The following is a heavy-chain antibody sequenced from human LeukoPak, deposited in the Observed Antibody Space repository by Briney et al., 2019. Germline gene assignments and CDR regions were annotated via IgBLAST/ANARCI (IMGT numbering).Heavy chain of an antibody. CDR3: TKEFCGSRAACAGGAYYYF. CDR1: GFTFSKDD. Sequence: PGGSLRLSCAASGFTFSKDDFHWVRQAPGKGLEWVAAIGVTGDTYYADSVKGRFTICREYAANSLYLQMRSLGAGDTALYYCTKEFCGSRAACAGGAYYYFWGRGALVTVSS. V-gene: IGHV3-13*01. D-gene: IGHD2-15*01. J-gene: IGHJ2*01. CDR2: IGVTGDT.